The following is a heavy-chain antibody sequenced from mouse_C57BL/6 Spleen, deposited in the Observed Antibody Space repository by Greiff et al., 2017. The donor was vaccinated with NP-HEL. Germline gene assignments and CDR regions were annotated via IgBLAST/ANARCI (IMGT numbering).Heavy chain of an antibody. D-gene: IGHD2-2*01. J-gene: IGHJ2*01. CDR2: INPNNGGT. CDR3: ASGGSMVTTWGFDY. V-gene: IGHV1-22*01. CDR1: GYTFTDYY. Sequence: VQLQQSGPELVKPGASVKMSCKASGYTFTDYYMHWVKQSHGKSLEWIGYINPNNGGTSYNQKFKGKATLTVNKSSSTAYMELRSLTSEDSAVCDCASGGSMVTTWGFDYWGQGTTLTVSS.